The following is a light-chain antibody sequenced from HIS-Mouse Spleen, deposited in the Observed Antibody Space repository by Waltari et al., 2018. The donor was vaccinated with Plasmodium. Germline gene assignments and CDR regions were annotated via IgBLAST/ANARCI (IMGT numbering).Light chain of an antibody. CDR2: QDS. Sequence: SYELTQPPSVSVSPGQTASITCSGDNLGDKYACWYQPKPGQSPVLVIYQDSKRPSGSPERFSGSNSGNTATLTISGTQAMDEADYYCQAWDSSTDYVFGTGTKVTVL. V-gene: IGLV3-1*01. J-gene: IGLJ1*01. CDR3: QAWDSSTDYV. CDR1: NLGDKY.